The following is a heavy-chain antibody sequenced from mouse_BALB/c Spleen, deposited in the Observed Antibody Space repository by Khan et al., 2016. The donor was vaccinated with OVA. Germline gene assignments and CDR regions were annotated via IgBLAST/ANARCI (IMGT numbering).Heavy chain of an antibody. CDR2: IWAGGST. CDR1: GYSLTRYG. J-gene: IGHJ2*01. D-gene: IGHD3-3*01. Sequence: QVQLKQSGPGLVAPSQSLSITCTVYGYSLTRYGVHWVRQPPGKGLEWLGLIWAGGSTNYNWALMSRISISIDNSNSLVFLIVNTMQTDDTALYYCARSKYLARYWGQGTTLTVSS. CDR3: ARSKYLARY. V-gene: IGHV2-9*02.